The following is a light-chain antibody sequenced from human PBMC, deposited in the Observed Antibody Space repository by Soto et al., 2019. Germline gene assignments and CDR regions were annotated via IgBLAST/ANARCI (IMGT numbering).Light chain of an antibody. CDR3: SSYAGSSNFVV. V-gene: IGLV2-8*01. Sequence: ALTQPPSASGSPGQSVTISCSGTSSDVGGYDYVSWYQQHPGKAPKLIIYEVNKRPSGVPDRFFGSKSGNTASLTVSGLQAEDEADYYCSSYAGSSNFVVFGGGTKLTVL. CDR2: EVN. CDR1: SSDVGGYDY. J-gene: IGLJ2*01.